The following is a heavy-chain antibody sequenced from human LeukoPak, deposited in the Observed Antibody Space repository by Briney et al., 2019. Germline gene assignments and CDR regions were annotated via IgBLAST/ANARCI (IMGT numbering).Heavy chain of an antibody. V-gene: IGHV1-2*02. J-gene: IGHJ4*02. CDR2: INPNSGGT. CDR1: GYTFTGYY. Sequence: GASVKVSCKASGYTFTGYYMHWVRQAPGQGLEWMGWINPNSGGTNYAQKFQGRVTMTRDTSISTAYMELSRLRSDDTAVYYCARRSYYDILTGPGTDLDYWGQGTLVTVSS. D-gene: IGHD3-9*01. CDR3: ARRSYYDILTGPGTDLDY.